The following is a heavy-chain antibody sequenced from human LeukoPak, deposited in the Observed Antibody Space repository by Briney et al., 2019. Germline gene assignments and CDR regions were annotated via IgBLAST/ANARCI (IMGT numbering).Heavy chain of an antibody. CDR1: GYTFTSYG. V-gene: IGHV1-18*01. CDR3: ARGSTYYDSGGYYHFEY. CDR2: ISAYNGNT. Sequence: ASVKVSCKASGYTFTSYGISWVRQAPGQGLEWMGWISAYNGNTNYAQKLQGRVTMTTDTSTSTAYMELRSLRSEDTAVYYCARGSTYYDSGGYYHFEYWGQGTLVTVSS. D-gene: IGHD3-22*01. J-gene: IGHJ4*02.